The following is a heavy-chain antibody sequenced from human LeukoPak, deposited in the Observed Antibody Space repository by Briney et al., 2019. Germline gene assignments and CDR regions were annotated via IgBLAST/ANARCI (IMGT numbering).Heavy chain of an antibody. D-gene: IGHD3-3*01. Sequence: SVKVSCKASGGAFSSYAISWVRQAPGQGLEWMGGIIPIFGTANYAQKFQGRVTITADESTSTAYMKLSSLRSEDTAVYYCATGYDFWSGLVGSDNWFDPWGQGTLVTVSS. J-gene: IGHJ5*02. CDR1: GGAFSSYA. CDR2: IIPIFGTA. CDR3: ATGYDFWSGLVGSDNWFDP. V-gene: IGHV1-69*13.